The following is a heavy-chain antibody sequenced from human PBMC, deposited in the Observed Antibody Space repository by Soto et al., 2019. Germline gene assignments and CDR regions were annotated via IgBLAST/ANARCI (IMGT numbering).Heavy chain of an antibody. Sequence: TSETLSLTCTVSGGSISSGGYYWSWIRQHPWKGLEWIGYIYYSGSTYYIPSRKSRVTISVDTSKNQFSLKLSSVTAADTAVYYCAGDSSGYPAHGFDYWGQGTLVTVSS. CDR1: GGSISSGGYY. D-gene: IGHD3-22*01. CDR3: AGDSSGYPAHGFDY. J-gene: IGHJ4*02. CDR2: IYYSGST. V-gene: IGHV4-31*03.